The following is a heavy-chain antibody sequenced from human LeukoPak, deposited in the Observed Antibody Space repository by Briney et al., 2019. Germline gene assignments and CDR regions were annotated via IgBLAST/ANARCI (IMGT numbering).Heavy chain of an antibody. CDR2: MNPNSGNT. J-gene: IGHJ6*03. CDR3: ARVVARSNWYVEYYYYYYMDV. Sequence: GASVKVSCKASGYTFTSYDINWVRQATGQGLEWMGWMNPNSGNTGYAQKFQGRVTMTRNTSISTAYMELSSLRSEDTAVYYCARVVARSNWYVEYYYYYYMDVWGKGTTVTVSS. V-gene: IGHV1-8*01. D-gene: IGHD6-13*01. CDR1: GYTFTSYD.